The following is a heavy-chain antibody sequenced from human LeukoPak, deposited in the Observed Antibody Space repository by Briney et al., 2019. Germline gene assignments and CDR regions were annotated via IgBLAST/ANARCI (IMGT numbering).Heavy chain of an antibody. Sequence: GGSLRLSCAASGFTVSSNYMSWVRQAPGKGLEWVSVICSGGSTYYADSVKGRFTISRDNSKNTLYLQMNSLRAEDTAVYYCARVGTMVPFDYWGQGTLVTVSS. CDR1: GFTVSSNY. V-gene: IGHV3-53*01. CDR2: ICSGGST. CDR3: ARVGTMVPFDY. J-gene: IGHJ4*02. D-gene: IGHD4/OR15-4a*01.